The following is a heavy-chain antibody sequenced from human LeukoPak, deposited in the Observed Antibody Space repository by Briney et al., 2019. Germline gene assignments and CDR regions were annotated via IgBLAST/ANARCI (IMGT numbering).Heavy chain of an antibody. CDR2: IYTSGSI. D-gene: IGHD1-26*01. CDR1: GGSISSYY. Sequence: SETLSLTCTASGGSISSYYWSWIRQPAGKGLEWIGRIYTSGSINYNPSLKSRVTMSVDTSKNQFSLKLSSVTAADTAVYYCARDRPTGATDAFDIWGQGTMVTVSS. CDR3: ARDRPTGATDAFDI. J-gene: IGHJ3*02. V-gene: IGHV4-4*07.